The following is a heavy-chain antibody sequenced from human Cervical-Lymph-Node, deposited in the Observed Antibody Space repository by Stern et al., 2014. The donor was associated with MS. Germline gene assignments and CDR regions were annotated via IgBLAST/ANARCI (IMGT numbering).Heavy chain of an antibody. CDR3: AKEGILVASFDY. V-gene: IGHV3-23*04. CDR1: GFTFSSYA. D-gene: IGHD6-19*01. Sequence: EVQLVESGGRLVKPWGSLSLSCAASGFTFSSYAMSWVRQAPGKGLEWVSAISGSCYSTYYADSVKGRFTISRDNSKNTLYLQMNSLRADDTAVYYCAKEGILVASFDYWGQGTLVTVSS. J-gene: IGHJ4*02. CDR2: ISGSCYST.